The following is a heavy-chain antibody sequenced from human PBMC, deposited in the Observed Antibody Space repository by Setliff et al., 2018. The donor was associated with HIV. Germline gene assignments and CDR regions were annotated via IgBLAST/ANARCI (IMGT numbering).Heavy chain of an antibody. V-gene: IGHV1-69*05. D-gene: IGHD2-15*01. J-gene: IGHJ6*02. Sequence: SVKVSCKASGGAFISHTFTWVRQAPGQGLEWMGRIIPISGTANYAQKFQGRVTITTDESTSTAYMELSGLRSEDTAVYYCAREGRGGNSYLYYYYGMDVWGQGTTVTVSS. CDR2: IIPISGTA. CDR3: AREGRGGNSYLYYYYGMDV. CDR1: GGAFISHT.